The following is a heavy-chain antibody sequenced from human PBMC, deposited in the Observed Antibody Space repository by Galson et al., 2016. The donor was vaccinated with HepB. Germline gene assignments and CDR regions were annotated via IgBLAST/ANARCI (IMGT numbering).Heavy chain of an antibody. J-gene: IGHJ4*02. D-gene: IGHD2-21*02. Sequence: SLRLSYAASGFTVSSYAMHWVRQAPGKGLEWVSVISYDGNNKYYADSVKGRFTSSRDNSKNTMYLQMNSLRADDAAVCYCASDVVTEFDYWGQGSLVTVSS. CDR3: ASDVVTEFDY. V-gene: IGHV3-30-3*01. CDR2: ISYDGNNK. CDR1: GFTVSSYA.